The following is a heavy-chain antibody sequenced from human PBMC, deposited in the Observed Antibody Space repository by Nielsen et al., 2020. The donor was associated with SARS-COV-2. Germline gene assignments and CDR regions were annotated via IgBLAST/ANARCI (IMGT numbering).Heavy chain of an antibody. V-gene: IGHV3-30*02. D-gene: IGHD5-12*01. Sequence: GGSLRLSCTASGFTFSSYGMHWVRQAPGKGPEWVAFIRYDGSNKYYADSVKGRFTISRDNSKNTLYLQMNSLRAEDTAVYYCTRGYSGYDSDDYWGQGTLVTVSS. CDR2: IRYDGSNK. CDR3: TRGYSGYDSDDY. J-gene: IGHJ4*02. CDR1: GFTFSSYG.